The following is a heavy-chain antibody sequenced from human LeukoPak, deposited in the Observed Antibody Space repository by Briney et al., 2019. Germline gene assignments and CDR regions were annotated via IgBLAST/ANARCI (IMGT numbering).Heavy chain of an antibody. CDR3: ARETYYYDSRPNVAFDI. V-gene: IGHV4-59*11. CDR1: GGSISSHY. D-gene: IGHD3-22*01. J-gene: IGHJ3*02. CDR2: IYYSGST. Sequence: SETLSLTCTVSGGSISSHYWSWIRQPPGKGLEWIGYIYYSGSTNYNPSLKSRVTISVDTSKNRFPLKLSSVTAADTAVYYCARETYYYDSRPNVAFDIWGQGTMVTVSS.